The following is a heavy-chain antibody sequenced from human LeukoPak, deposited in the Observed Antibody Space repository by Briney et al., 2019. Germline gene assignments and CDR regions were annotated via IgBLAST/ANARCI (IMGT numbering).Heavy chain of an antibody. CDR2: ISWNGGSI. D-gene: IGHD5-24*01. CDR3: AKGFIEMATSHLDY. V-gene: IGHV3-9*01. CDR1: GFTFDDYA. Sequence: PGGSLRLSCAASGFTFDDYAMHWVRQAPGKGLEWVSGISWNGGSIGYADSVKGRFTISRDNAKNSLYLQMNSLRAEDTALYYCAKGFIEMATSHLDYWGQGTLVTVSS. J-gene: IGHJ4*02.